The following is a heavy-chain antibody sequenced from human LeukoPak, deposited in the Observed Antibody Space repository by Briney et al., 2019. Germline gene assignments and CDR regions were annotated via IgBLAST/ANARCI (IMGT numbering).Heavy chain of an antibody. Sequence: SETLSLTCAVYGGSFSGYYWSWIRQPPGKGLEWIGEINHSGSTNYNPSLKSRVTISVDTSKNQFSLKLSSVTAADTAVYYCARGVDSTMVRGLSIYYYYYMDVWGKGTTVTVSS. D-gene: IGHD3-10*01. CDR1: GGSFSGYY. CDR3: ARGVDSTMVRGLSIYYYYYMDV. J-gene: IGHJ6*03. CDR2: INHSGST. V-gene: IGHV4-34*01.